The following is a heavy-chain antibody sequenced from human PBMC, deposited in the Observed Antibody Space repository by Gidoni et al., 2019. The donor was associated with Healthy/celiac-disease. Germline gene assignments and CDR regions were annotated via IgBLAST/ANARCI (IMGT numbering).Heavy chain of an antibody. D-gene: IGHD2-15*01. CDR1: GYTFTGYY. J-gene: IGHJ3*02. V-gene: IGHV1-2*04. Sequence: QVQLVQSGAEVKKPGASVKVSCKASGYTFTGYYMHWVRQAPGQGLEWVGWINPNSGGTNYAQKFQGWVTMTRDTSISTAYMELSRLRSDDTAVYYCARLEGYCSGGSCLDDAFDIWGQGTMVTVSS. CDR2: INPNSGGT. CDR3: ARLEGYCSGGSCLDDAFDI.